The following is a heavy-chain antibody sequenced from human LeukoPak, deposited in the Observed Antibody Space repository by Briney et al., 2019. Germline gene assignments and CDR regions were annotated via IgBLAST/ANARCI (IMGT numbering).Heavy chain of an antibody. J-gene: IGHJ4*02. D-gene: IGHD3-10*01. CDR3: ARGRQWFGPFDY. CDR2: IYYSGST. Sequence: SETLSLTCTVSGGSISSYYWSWIRQPPGKGLEWIGYIYYSGSTNYNPSLKSRVTISVDTSKNQFSLKLSSVTAADTAVYYCARGRQWFGPFDYWGRGTLVTVSS. CDR1: GGSISSYY. V-gene: IGHV4-59*01.